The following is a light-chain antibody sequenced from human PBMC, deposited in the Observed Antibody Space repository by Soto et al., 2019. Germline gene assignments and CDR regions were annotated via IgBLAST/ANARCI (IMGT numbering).Light chain of an antibody. V-gene: IGKV1-5*03. CDR2: KAS. Sequence: DIQMTQSPSTLSASVGDRVTITCRASQSISSWLAWYQQKPGKAPNLLIYKASTLESGVPSRFSGSGSGTEFTLIIISLQPDDFATYYCQQYNSYSSITFGQGTRLEIK. J-gene: IGKJ5*01. CDR1: QSISSW. CDR3: QQYNSYSSIT.